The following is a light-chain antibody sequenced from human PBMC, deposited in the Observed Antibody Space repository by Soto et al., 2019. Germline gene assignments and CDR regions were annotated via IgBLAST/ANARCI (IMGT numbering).Light chain of an antibody. CDR2: DVS. CDR3: SSYTRSRTHVV. CDR1: SADVGGYNF. V-gene: IGLV2-14*03. J-gene: IGLJ2*01. Sequence: QSALTQPASVSGSPGQSITLSCTGTSADVGGYNFVSWYQHRPGKAPKLMIYDVSNRPSGVSNRFSGSKSGNTASLTISGLQAEDEADYYCSSYTRSRTHVVFGGGTQLTVL.